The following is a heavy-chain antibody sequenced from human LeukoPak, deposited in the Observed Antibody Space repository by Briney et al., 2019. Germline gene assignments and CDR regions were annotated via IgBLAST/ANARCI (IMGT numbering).Heavy chain of an antibody. J-gene: IGHJ5*01. D-gene: IGHD4-17*01. Sequence: ASVKVSCKASGYAFTRYDINWVRQATGQGLEWMGWMNPNSGTTGYPQKFQGRVTMTRDTSISTAYMELRSLRSDDTAVYYCARARGRDGDANWFESWGQGTLVTVSS. CDR3: ARARGRDGDANWFES. V-gene: IGHV1-8*01. CDR1: GYAFTRYD. CDR2: MNPNSGTT.